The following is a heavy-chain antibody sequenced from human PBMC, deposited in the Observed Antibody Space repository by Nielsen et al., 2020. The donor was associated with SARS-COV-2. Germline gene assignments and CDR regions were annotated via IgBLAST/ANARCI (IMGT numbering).Heavy chain of an antibody. CDR2: ISGSGGST. CDR1: GFTFSSYA. V-gene: IGHV3-23*01. CDR3: AKTGIAAAGRPS. J-gene: IGHJ4*02. D-gene: IGHD6-13*01. Sequence: GESLKISCAASGFTFSSYAMSWVRQAPGKGLEWVSAISGSGGSTYYADSVKGRFTISRDNSKNTPYLQMNSLRAEDTAVYYCAKTGIAAAGRPSWGQGTLVTVSS.